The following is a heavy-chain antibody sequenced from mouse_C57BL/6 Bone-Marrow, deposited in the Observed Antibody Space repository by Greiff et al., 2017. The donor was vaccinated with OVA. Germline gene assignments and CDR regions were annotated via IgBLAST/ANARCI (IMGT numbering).Heavy chain of an antibody. J-gene: IGHJ3*01. CDR3: ARRNYGGSSSFAY. D-gene: IGHD1-1*01. Sequence: EVQLQQSGPELVKPGASVKISCKASGYTFTDYYMNWVKQSHGKSLEWIGDINPNNGGTSYNQKFKGKATLTVDKSSSTAYMELRSLTSEDSAVYYCARRNYGGSSSFAYWGQGTLVTVSA. V-gene: IGHV1-26*01. CDR2: INPNNGGT. CDR1: GYTFTDYY.